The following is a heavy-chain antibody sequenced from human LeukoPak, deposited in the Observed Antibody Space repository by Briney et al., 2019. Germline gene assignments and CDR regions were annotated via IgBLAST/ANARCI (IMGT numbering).Heavy chain of an antibody. J-gene: IGHJ4*02. D-gene: IGHD5-12*01. Sequence: GGSLRLSCAASGFTFRSYSMTWVRQAPGKGLEWVSHISGGSSSVYYADSVKGRFTISRDNAKNSLYLQMNSLRDEDTAVYYCARKYGGYADYWGQGTLVTVSS. CDR3: ARKYGGYADY. CDR1: GFTFRSYS. V-gene: IGHV3-48*02. CDR2: ISGGSSSV.